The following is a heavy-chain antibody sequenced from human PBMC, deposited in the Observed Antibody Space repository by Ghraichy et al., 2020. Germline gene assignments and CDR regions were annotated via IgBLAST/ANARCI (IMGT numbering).Heavy chain of an antibody. D-gene: IGHD1-26*01. V-gene: IGHV3-23*01. CDR1: GFTFSSYA. CDR2: ISGSGGST. Sequence: GGSLRLSCAASGFTFSSYAMSWVRQAPGKGLEWVSAISGSGGSTYYADSVKGRFTISRDNSKNTLYLQMNSLRAEDTAVYYCAKDGGSYAQTPRYFDYWGQGTLVTVSS. J-gene: IGHJ4*02. CDR3: AKDGGSYAQTPRYFDY.